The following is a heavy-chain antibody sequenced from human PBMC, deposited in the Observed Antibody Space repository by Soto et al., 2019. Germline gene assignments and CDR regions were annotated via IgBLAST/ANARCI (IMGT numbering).Heavy chain of an antibody. CDR2: INAGNGNT. V-gene: IGHV1-3*01. D-gene: IGHD2-2*01. CDR1: GYTFTSYA. J-gene: IGHJ4*02. CDR3: ARAPAPRYCSGTSCYWGAVDY. Sequence: ASVKVSCKASGYTFTSYAMHWVRQAPGQRLEWMGWINAGNGNTKYSQKFQGRVTITRDTSASTAYMELSSLRSEDTAVYYCARAPAPRYCSGTSCYWGAVDYWGQGTLVTVSS.